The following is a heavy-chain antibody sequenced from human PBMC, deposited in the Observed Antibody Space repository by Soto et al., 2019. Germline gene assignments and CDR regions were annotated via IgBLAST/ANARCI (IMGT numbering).Heavy chain of an antibody. CDR3: ARGYGEKYFYAMEV. CDR2: IIPMFGIG. V-gene: IGHV1-69*01. CDR1: GGSFSKYG. D-gene: IGHD5-18*01. J-gene: IGHJ6*02. Sequence: QVQLVQSGAEVKMPGSSVRVSCKASGGSFSKYGISWVRQAPGQGLEWMGGIIPMFGIGNYAEKFLGRVTITADASTSTSHMELSSLRSEGTAVYFCARGYGEKYFYAMEVWGQGTTVTVSS.